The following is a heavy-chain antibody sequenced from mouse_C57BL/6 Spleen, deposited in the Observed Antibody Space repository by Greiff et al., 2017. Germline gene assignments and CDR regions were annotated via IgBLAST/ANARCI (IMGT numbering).Heavy chain of an antibody. CDR2: IHPNSGST. V-gene: IGHV1-64*01. Sequence: VQLQQPGAELVKPGASVKLSCKASGYTFTSYWLHWVKQRPGPGLEWIGMIHPNSGSTNYNAKFKSKATLTVGKSSSTAYMQLSSLTSEDSAVYYCARDCDYWGQGTTLTVSS. J-gene: IGHJ2*01. CDR3: ARDCDY. CDR1: GYTFTSYW.